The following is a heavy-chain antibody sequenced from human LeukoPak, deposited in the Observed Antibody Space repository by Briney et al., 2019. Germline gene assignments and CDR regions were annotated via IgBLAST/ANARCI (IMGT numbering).Heavy chain of an antibody. CDR2: ISGNGFST. Sequence: GGSLRLSCAVSGFSLDAHAMHWVRQAPGKGLEWVALISGNGFSTFYADSVKGRFTISRDYTKDFLYLQMNSLRTEDTALYYCTRDLTDSTGYYPHYYYGMDVWGQGTTVTVSS. CDR3: TRDLTDSTGYYPHYYYGMDV. D-gene: IGHD3-22*01. J-gene: IGHJ6*02. V-gene: IGHV3-43*02. CDR1: GFSLDAHA.